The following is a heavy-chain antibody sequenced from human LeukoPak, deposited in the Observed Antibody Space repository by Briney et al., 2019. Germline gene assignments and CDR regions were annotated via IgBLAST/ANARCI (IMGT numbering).Heavy chain of an antibody. CDR2: IFNTGNT. CDR3: STRPAGTSWYGVFDY. V-gene: IGHV4-59*11. J-gene: IGHJ4*02. CDR1: GGSINSHY. D-gene: IGHD3-10*01. Sequence: SETLSLTCIVAGGSINSHYWSWVRPPPGKRRGWIGYIFNTGNTNYNPPLGSQVTMSVHASRDQSFLRRSSVSAADTAIYYCSTRPAGTSWYGVFDYWSQGTLVTVSS.